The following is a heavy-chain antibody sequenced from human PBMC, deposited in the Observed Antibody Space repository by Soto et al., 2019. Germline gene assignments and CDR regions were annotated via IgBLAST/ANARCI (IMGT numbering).Heavy chain of an antibody. CDR1: GFTFSDYY. CDR2: ISSSGSTI. Sequence: QVQLVESGGGLVKPGGSLRLSCAASGFTFSDYYMSWIRQAPGKGLEWVSYISSSGSTIYYADSVKGRFTISRDNAKNSLYLQMNSVRAEDTAVYYCARLAAPGLQHYYYYYYMDVWGKGTTVTVSS. J-gene: IGHJ6*03. V-gene: IGHV3-11*01. D-gene: IGHD4-4*01. CDR3: ARLAAPGLQHYYYYYYMDV.